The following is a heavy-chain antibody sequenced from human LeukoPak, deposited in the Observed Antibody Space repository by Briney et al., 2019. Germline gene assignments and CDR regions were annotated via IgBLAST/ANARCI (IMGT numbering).Heavy chain of an antibody. CDR1: GFTFSSYA. Sequence: GGSQRLSCAASGFTFSSYAMSWVRQAPGKGLEWVSAISGSGGSTYYADSVKGRFTISRDNAKNSLYLQMNSLRAEDTAVYYCARAYYYGSGSPDYWGQGTLVTVSS. D-gene: IGHD3-10*01. CDR3: ARAYYYGSGSPDY. CDR2: ISGSGGST. V-gene: IGHV3-23*01. J-gene: IGHJ4*02.